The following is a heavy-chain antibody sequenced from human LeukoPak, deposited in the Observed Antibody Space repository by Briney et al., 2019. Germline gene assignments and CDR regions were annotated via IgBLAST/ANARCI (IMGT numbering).Heavy chain of an antibody. CDR3: AREGEDPDSYVTTRYFDY. CDR1: GGTFSSSA. J-gene: IGHJ4*02. Sequence: SVMVSCKASGGTFSSSAISWVRQPPGQGLEWMGGIIPIFGTANYAQKFQGRVTITADESTSTAYLELSSLRSEDTAVYYCAREGEDPDSYVTTRYFDYWGQGTLVTVSS. D-gene: IGHD5-18*01. V-gene: IGHV1-69*13. CDR2: IIPIFGTA.